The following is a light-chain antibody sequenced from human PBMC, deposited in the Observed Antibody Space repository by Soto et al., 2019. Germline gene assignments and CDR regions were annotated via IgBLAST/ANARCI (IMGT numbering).Light chain of an antibody. V-gene: IGKV1-39*01. CDR3: QQSYSTPWT. CDR2: AAS. J-gene: IGKJ1*01. Sequence: DIQITQSPSSLSASVGDRVTITCRASQSISSYLNWYRQKPGKAPKLLIYAASSLQSGVPSRFSGSGAGTDCTRTISSLQPEDFATDYCQQSYSTPWTFGQGTQVDIK. CDR1: QSISSY.